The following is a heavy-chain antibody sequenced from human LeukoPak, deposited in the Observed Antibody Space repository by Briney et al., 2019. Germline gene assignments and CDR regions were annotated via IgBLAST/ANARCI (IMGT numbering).Heavy chain of an antibody. CDR1: GFTFSSYG. Sequence: GGSLRLSCAASGFTFSSYGMYWVRQAPGKGLEWVSSISSSSSYIYYADSVKGRFTISRDNAKNSLYLQMNSLRAEDTAVYYCARGEAVAGPYWGQETLVTVSS. D-gene: IGHD6-19*01. CDR3: ARGEAVAGPY. J-gene: IGHJ4*02. CDR2: ISSSSSYI. V-gene: IGHV3-21*01.